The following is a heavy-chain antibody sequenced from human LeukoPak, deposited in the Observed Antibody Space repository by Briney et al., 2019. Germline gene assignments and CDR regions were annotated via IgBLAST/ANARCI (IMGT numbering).Heavy chain of an antibody. CDR1: GFTLSSYA. Sequence: GGSLRLSCAASGFTLSSYAMSWVRQAPGKGLEWVSAISGSGGSTYYADSVKGRFTISRDNSKNTLYLQMNSLRAEDTAVYYCASAADYYYYGMDVWGKGTTVTVSS. CDR3: ASAADYYYYGMDV. D-gene: IGHD6-13*01. V-gene: IGHV3-23*01. CDR2: ISGSGGST. J-gene: IGHJ6*04.